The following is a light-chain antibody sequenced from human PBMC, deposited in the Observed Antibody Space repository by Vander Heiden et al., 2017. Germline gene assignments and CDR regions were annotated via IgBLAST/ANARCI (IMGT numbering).Light chain of an antibody. CDR1: RSILYNSNNKNY. V-gene: IGKV4-1*01. CDR3: QQYYSSPQT. CDR2: WAS. J-gene: IGKJ2*01. Sequence: DLFITQSPYSLPGSLGERATIDCKSSRSILYNSNNKNYLAWYQQKPGQPPKLLIYWASTRESGVPDRFSGSGSGTDFTLTISSLQAEDVAVYYCQQYYSSPQTFGQGTKLEIK.